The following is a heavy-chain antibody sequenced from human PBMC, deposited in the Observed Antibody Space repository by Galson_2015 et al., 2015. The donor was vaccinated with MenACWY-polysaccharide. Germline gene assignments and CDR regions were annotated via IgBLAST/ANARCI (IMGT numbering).Heavy chain of an antibody. CDR3: AREDGDGYYQLDY. Sequence: SLRLSCAASGFTFSRYVITWVRQAPGRGLEWVSSISSSSSYIYYADSVKGRFTISRDNAKNSLFLRMNSLRAEDTAVYYCAREDGDGYYQLDYWGQGTLVTVS. D-gene: IGHD3-22*01. V-gene: IGHV3-21*01. CDR2: ISSSSSYI. J-gene: IGHJ4*02. CDR1: GFTFSRYV.